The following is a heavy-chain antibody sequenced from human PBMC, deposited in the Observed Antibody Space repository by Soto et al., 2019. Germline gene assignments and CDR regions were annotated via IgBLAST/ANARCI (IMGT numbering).Heavy chain of an antibody. V-gene: IGHV1-18*01. Sequence: ASVKVSCKASGYTFTSYGISWVRQAPGQGLEWMGWISAYNGNTNYAQKLQGRVTMTTDTSTSTAYMELRSLRSDDTAVYYCARVGFDWLLYPLVPPDYWGQGTLVTVSS. J-gene: IGHJ4*02. CDR3: ARVGFDWLLYPLVPPDY. D-gene: IGHD3-9*01. CDR2: ISAYNGNT. CDR1: GYTFTSYG.